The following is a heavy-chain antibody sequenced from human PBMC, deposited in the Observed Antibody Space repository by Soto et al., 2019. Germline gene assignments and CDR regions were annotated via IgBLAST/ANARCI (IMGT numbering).Heavy chain of an antibody. J-gene: IGHJ5*02. V-gene: IGHV4-4*02. CDR2: IYHSGST. CDR1: SGSISSSNW. CDR3: ARVPSKQRQYNWFDP. D-gene: IGHD6-25*01. Sequence: QVQLQESGPGLVKPSGTLSLTCAVSSGSISSSNWWSWVRQPPGKGLEWIGEIYHSGSTNYNPSRKSRVTISVDKSKNQFSLKLSSVTAADTAVYYCARVPSKQRQYNWFDPWGQGTLVTVSS.